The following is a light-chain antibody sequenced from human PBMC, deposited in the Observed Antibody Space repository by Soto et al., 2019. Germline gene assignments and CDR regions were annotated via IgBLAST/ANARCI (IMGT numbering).Light chain of an antibody. CDR2: GAS. CDR3: QQYGSSGA. V-gene: IGKV3-20*01. J-gene: IGKJ1*01. CDR1: QSVSSN. Sequence: EIVMTQSPATLSVSPGERATLSCRASQSVSSNLAWYQQKPGQAPRLLICGASNRATGIPDRLSGSGSGTDFTLTISRLEPEDFAVYYCQQYGSSGAFGQGTKVDIK.